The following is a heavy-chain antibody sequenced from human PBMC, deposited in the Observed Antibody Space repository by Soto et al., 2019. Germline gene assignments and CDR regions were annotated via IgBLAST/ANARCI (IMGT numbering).Heavy chain of an antibody. V-gene: IGHV4-31*03. J-gene: IGHJ6*02. CDR2: IYYSGST. CDR3: ASQARVYDILTGYIPPRYGMDV. Sequence: SETLSLTCTVSGGSISSGGYYWSWIRQHPGKGLEWIGYIYYSGSTYYNPSLKSRVTISVDTSKNQFSLKLSSVTAADTAVYYCASQARVYDILTGYIPPRYGMDVWGQGTTVTVSS. D-gene: IGHD3-9*01. CDR1: GGSISSGGYY.